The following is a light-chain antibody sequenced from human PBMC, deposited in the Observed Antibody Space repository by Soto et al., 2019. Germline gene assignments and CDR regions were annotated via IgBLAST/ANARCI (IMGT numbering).Light chain of an antibody. CDR3: CSWAGSNTFYF. CDR1: TTDVGSYNL. V-gene: IGLV2-23*02. Sequence: QSALTQPASVSGSPGQSITISCTGTTTDVGSYNLVSWYQQHPGRAPKLMIYEVSRRPSGVSNRFSGSKSGNTASLTISGLQAEDEADYYCCSWAGSNTFYFFGTGTKATVL. J-gene: IGLJ1*01. CDR2: EVS.